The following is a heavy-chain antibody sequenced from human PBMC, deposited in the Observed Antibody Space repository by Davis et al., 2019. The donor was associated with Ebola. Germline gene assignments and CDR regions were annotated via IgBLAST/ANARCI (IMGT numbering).Heavy chain of an antibody. CDR2: IKQDGSDT. J-gene: IGHJ5*02. CDR1: GFIFSDYW. V-gene: IGHV3-7*01. Sequence: GESLKISCAASGFIFSDYWMSWVRQAPGRGLEWVAKIKQDGSDTYYLASVKGRFTISRDNAKNSLYLEINSLRAEDTAVYYCAKDRGWQMSPWGQGTLVAVSS. D-gene: IGHD6-19*01. CDR3: AKDRGWQMSP.